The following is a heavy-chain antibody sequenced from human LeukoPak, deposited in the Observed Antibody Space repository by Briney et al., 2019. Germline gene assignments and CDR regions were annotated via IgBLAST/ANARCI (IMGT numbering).Heavy chain of an antibody. Sequence: SQTLSLTCTVSGGSISSGGYYWSWIRQPPGKGLEWIGYIYYSGSTNYNPSLKSRVTISVDTSKNQFSLKLSSVTAADTAVYYCARDLLGSGSYYSYWGQGTLVTVSS. J-gene: IGHJ4*02. CDR3: ARDLLGSGSYYSY. D-gene: IGHD3-10*02. CDR1: GGSISSGGYY. V-gene: IGHV4-61*08. CDR2: IYYSGST.